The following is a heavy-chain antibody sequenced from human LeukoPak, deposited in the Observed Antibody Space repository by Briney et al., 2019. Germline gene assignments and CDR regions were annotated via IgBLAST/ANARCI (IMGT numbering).Heavy chain of an antibody. J-gene: IGHJ6*03. CDR2: IYYSGST. CDR3: ARRVGATDGYYYYYYMDV. D-gene: IGHD1-26*01. Sequence: ESSETLSLTCTVSGGSISSSSYYWGWIRQPPGKGLEWIGSIYYSGSTYYNPSLKSRVTISVDTSKNQFSLKLSSVTAADTAVYYCARRVGATDGYYYYYYMDVWGKGTTVTVSS. CDR1: GGSISSSSYY. V-gene: IGHV4-39*01.